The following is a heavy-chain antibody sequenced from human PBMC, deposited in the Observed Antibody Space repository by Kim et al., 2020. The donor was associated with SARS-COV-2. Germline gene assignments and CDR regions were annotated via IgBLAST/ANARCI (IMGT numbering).Heavy chain of an antibody. CDR1: GGTFSSYA. D-gene: IGHD3-22*01. V-gene: IGHV1-69*13. J-gene: IGHJ4*02. CDR2: IIPIFGTA. Sequence: SVKVSCKASGGTFSSYAISWVRQAPGQGLEWMGGIIPIFGTANYAQKFQGRVTITADESTSTAYMELSSLRSEDTAVYYCARDRGYDSSGYYYEIDYWGQGTLVTVSS. CDR3: ARDRGYDSSGYYYEIDY.